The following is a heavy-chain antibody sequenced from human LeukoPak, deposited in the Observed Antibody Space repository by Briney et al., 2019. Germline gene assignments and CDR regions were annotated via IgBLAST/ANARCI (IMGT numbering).Heavy chain of an antibody. CDR1: GGSFSGYY. CDR2: IYYSGST. D-gene: IGHD4-17*01. CDR3: ASASPTATSDAFDI. V-gene: IGHV4-34*01. Sequence: SETPSLTCAVYGGSFSGYYWSWIRQPPGKGLEWIGSIYYSGSTYYNPSLKSRVTISVDTSKNQFSLKLSSVTAADTAVYYCASASPTATSDAFDIWGQGTMVTVSS. J-gene: IGHJ3*02.